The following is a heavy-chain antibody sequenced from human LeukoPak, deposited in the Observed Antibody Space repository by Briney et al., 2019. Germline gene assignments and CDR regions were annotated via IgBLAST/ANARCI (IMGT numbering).Heavy chain of an antibody. CDR3: VRGNTGYGNFDQ. J-gene: IGHJ4*02. D-gene: IGHD5-12*01. CDR1: GFTYSSYW. V-gene: IGHV3-74*01. Sequence: GGALRLSCVTSGFTYSSYWMHWVRQGPGKGVVWVSRVYRDAPNYADAVKGRFTFSSDNAQNTLYLKMNSLSAEDKDVYYCVRGNTGYGNFDQWGQGTLVTVSS. CDR2: VYRDAP.